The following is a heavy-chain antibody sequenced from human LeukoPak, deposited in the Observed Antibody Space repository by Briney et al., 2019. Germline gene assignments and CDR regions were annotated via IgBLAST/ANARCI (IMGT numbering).Heavy chain of an antibody. D-gene: IGHD6-13*01. CDR3: ARDRISSKTYFGMDV. Sequence: GGSLRLSCAASGFTFSTYTMNWVRQAPGKGLEWVSCISSSSSTIYYADSVKGRFTVSRDNAKNSLYLQMNSLRDNDTAVYYCARDRISSKTYFGMDVWGQGTTVTVSS. CDR2: ISSSSSTI. CDR1: GFTFSTYT. J-gene: IGHJ6*02. V-gene: IGHV3-48*02.